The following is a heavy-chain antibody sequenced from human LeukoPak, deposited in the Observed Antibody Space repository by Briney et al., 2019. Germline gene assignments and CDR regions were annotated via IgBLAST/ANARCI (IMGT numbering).Heavy chain of an antibody. CDR3: AGDAYSSSCLDY. D-gene: IGHD6-13*01. CDR1: GYTFTSYG. J-gene: IGHJ4*02. V-gene: IGHV1-18*01. CDR2: ISAYNGNT. Sequence: ASVKVSCKASGYTFTSYGISWVRQAPGQGLEWMGWISAYNGNTNYAQKLQGRVTMTTDTSTSTAYMELRSLISDDTAVYYCAGDAYSSSCLDYWGQGTLVTVSS.